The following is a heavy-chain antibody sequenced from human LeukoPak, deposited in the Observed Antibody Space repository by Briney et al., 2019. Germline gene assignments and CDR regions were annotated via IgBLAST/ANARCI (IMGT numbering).Heavy chain of an antibody. J-gene: IGHJ4*02. Sequence: GGSLRLSCAASGFTFNYSAMHWVRQAPGKGLEWVSVISWNSATIEYADSVKGRFTISRDNAKNSLYLQMNSLRAEDTALYYCAKDMRGTAMTTSSLDYWGQGTLVTDSS. CDR3: AKDMRGTAMTTSSLDY. CDR1: GFTFNYSA. CDR2: ISWNSATI. V-gene: IGHV3-9*01. D-gene: IGHD5-18*01.